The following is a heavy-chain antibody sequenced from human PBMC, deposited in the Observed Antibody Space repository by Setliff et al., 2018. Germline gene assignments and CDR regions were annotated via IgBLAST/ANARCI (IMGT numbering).Heavy chain of an antibody. CDR2: IYYSRST. CDR1: GGSIISSSYY. Sequence: PETLSLTCTVSGGSIISSSYYWGWIRQTPGKGLEWIGSIYYSRSTYYNPSLKSRVTISVDTSKNQFSLKRSSVTAADTAVYYCASDTYSGSYCINWFDPWGQGTLVTVSS. V-gene: IGHV4-39*07. D-gene: IGHD1-26*01. CDR3: ASDTYSGSYCINWFDP. J-gene: IGHJ5*02.